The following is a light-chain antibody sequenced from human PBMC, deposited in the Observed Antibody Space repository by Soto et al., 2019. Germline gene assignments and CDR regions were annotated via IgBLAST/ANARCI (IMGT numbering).Light chain of an antibody. CDR2: LNSDGSH. V-gene: IGLV4-69*01. Sequence: QLVLTQSPSASASLGASVKLTCALSSGHSSYAIAWHQQQPEKGPRALMKLNSDGSHTRVDGIPDRFSGSSSWAERYLTISSLQSEDEADYYCQTWGTGILVFGGGTKVTVL. CDR3: QTWGTGILV. J-gene: IGLJ3*02. CDR1: SGHSSYA.